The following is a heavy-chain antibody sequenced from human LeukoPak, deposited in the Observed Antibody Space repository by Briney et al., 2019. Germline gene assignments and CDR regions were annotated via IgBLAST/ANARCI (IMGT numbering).Heavy chain of an antibody. CDR3: VSLINSRRWLQLGY. CDR1: GYTFTSYD. CDR2: MNPNSGNT. V-gene: IGHV1-8*01. Sequence: ASVKVSCKASGYTFTSYDINWVRQATGQGLEWMGWMNPNSGNTGYAQKFQGRVTMTRNTSISTAYMELSSLRSEDTAVYYCVSLINSRRWLQLGYWGHGSLVTVSS. D-gene: IGHD5-24*01. J-gene: IGHJ1*01.